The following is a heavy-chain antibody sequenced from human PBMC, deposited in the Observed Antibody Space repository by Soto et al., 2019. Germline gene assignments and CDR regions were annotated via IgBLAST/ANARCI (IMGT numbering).Heavy chain of an antibody. V-gene: IGHV4-31*03. Sequence: SETLSLTCTVSGGSISSGGYYWSWIRQHPGKGLEWIGYIYYSGSTYYNPSLKSRVTIPVDTSKNQFSLKLSSVTAADTAVYYCASVNYDSSGYYSTDVSYGMDVWGQGTTVTVSS. CDR2: IYYSGST. D-gene: IGHD3-22*01. J-gene: IGHJ6*02. CDR3: ASVNYDSSGYYSTDVSYGMDV. CDR1: GGSISSGGYY.